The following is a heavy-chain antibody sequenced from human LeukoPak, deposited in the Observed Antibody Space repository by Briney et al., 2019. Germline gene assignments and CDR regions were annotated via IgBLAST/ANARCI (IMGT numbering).Heavy chain of an antibody. D-gene: IGHD2-15*01. Sequence: PGGSLRLSCAASGFTFSYYNMNWVRQAPGKGLEWLSSISSGSSDIYHADSVKGRFTISRDNAKNSLYLQMNTLRAEDTAVYYCARVRDCGGGSCFSYLDYWGQGTLVTVSS. CDR3: ARVRDCGGGSCFSYLDY. J-gene: IGHJ4*02. CDR2: ISSGSSDI. CDR1: GFTFSYYN. V-gene: IGHV3-21*01.